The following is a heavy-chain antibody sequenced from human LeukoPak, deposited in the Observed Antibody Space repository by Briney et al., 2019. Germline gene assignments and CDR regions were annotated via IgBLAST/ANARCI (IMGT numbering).Heavy chain of an antibody. CDR3: ASGSAAVVLYAFDI. V-gene: IGHV3-21*01. Sequence: GGSLRLSCAASGFTFSSYSMNWVRQAPGKGLEWVSSISSSSSYIYYADSVKGRFTISRDNAKNSLYLQMNSLRAEDTAVYYCASGSAAVVLYAFDIWGQGTMVTVSS. D-gene: IGHD2-2*01. CDR1: GFTFSSYS. J-gene: IGHJ3*02. CDR2: ISSSSSYI.